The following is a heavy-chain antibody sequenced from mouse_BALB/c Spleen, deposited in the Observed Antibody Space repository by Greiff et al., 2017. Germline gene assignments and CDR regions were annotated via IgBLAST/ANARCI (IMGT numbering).Heavy chain of an antibody. CDR2: IDPANGNT. J-gene: IGHJ3*01. V-gene: IGHV14-3*02. CDR3: ARLGGNYVLFAY. Sequence: EVKLQESGAELVKPGASVKLSCTASGFNIKDTYMHWVKQRPEQGLEWIGRIDPANGNTKYDPKFQGKATITADTSSNTAYLQLSSLTSEDTAVYYCARLGGNYVLFAYWGQGTLVTVSA. D-gene: IGHD2-1*01. CDR1: GFNIKDTY.